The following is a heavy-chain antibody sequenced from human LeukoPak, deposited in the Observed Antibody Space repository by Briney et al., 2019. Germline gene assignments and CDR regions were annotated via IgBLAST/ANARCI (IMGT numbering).Heavy chain of an antibody. Sequence: ASVKVSCTASGYTFTSYGISWVRQAPGQGLEWMGWISANNGNTNYAQTLQGRVTMTTDTSKSTAYMVLRSLRSDDTAVYYCARVLRYFDWLPSPHFDYWGQGTLVTVSS. CDR3: ARVLRYFDWLPSPHFDY. V-gene: IGHV1-18*01. J-gene: IGHJ4*02. CDR1: GYTFTSYG. D-gene: IGHD3-9*01. CDR2: ISANNGNT.